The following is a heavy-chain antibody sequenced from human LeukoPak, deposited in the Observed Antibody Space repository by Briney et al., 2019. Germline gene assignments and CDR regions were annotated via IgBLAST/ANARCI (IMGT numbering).Heavy chain of an antibody. D-gene: IGHD5-18*01. J-gene: IGHJ1*01. V-gene: IGHV3-21*01. CDR3: ARGVDTAMGTVQH. Sequence: GGSLRLSCAAPGFTFSSYAMHWVRQAPGKGLEWVSSISSSSSYIYYADSVKGRFTISRDNAKNSLYLQMNSLRAEDTAVYYCARGVDTAMGTVQHWGQGTLVTVSS. CDR2: ISSSSSYI. CDR1: GFTFSSYA.